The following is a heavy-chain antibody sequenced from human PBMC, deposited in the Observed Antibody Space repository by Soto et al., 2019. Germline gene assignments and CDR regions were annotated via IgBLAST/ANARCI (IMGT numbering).Heavy chain of an antibody. J-gene: IGHJ4*02. Sequence: QVQLQESGPGLVKPSGTLSLTCAVSGGSISSSNWWSWVRQPPGKGLGWIGEIYHSGSTNYNPSLKSRRTISVDKAQNQVSLKLSSVPAADTAVYYCARETGELLSGLDYWGQGTLVTVSS. CDR1: GGSISSSNW. CDR3: ARETGELLSGLDY. CDR2: IYHSGST. D-gene: IGHD1-26*01. V-gene: IGHV4-4*02.